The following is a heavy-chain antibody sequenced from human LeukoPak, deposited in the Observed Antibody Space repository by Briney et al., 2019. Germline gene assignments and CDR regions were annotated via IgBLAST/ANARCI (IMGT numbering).Heavy chain of an antibody. Sequence: GGSLRLSCAASGFTFSSYSMKWVRQAPGKGLEWVSSISSSSSYIYYADSLKGRFTISRDNAKNSLYLQMNSLRAEDTAVYYCARDPVYCSGGSCYNYFDCWGQGTLVIVSS. J-gene: IGHJ4*02. CDR1: GFTFSSYS. CDR3: ARDPVYCSGGSCYNYFDC. CDR2: ISSSSSYI. V-gene: IGHV3-21*01. D-gene: IGHD2-15*01.